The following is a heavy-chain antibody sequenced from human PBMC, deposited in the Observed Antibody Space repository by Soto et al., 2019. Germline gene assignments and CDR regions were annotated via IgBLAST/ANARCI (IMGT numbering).Heavy chain of an antibody. Sequence: ETLSLTCTVSGGSISSLYWSWIRQPPGKGLEWIGYVYSSGSTNYNPSLKSRLSKSVETSRNQFSLKLSSVTAADTAVYYCARLPPISVAGTSYFDYWGQGALVTVSS. J-gene: IGHJ4*02. CDR3: ARLPPISVAGTSYFDY. CDR1: GGSISSLY. V-gene: IGHV4-59*08. CDR2: VYSSGST. D-gene: IGHD6-19*01.